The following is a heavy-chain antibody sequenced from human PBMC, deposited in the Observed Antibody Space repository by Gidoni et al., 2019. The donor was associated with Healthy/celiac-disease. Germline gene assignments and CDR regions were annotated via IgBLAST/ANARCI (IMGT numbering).Heavy chain of an antibody. CDR2: INSRGST. V-gene: IGHV4-4*07. J-gene: IGHJ3*02. Sequence: HVQLQESAPGLVKPSETLSLTCIVSGGYISSYYWTWIRQPAGKGLEWIGRINSRGSTDYNPSLKSRVAMSVNTSKNQFSLRLSSVTAADTAVYYCARAPLVGAFDIWGQGTMVTVSS. CDR1: GGYISSYY. CDR3: ARAPLVGAFDI. D-gene: IGHD2-15*01.